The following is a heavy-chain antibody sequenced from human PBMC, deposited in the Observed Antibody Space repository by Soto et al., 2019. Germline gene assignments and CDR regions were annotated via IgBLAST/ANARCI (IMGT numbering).Heavy chain of an antibody. Sequence: EVQLVESGGGLVQPGRSLRLSCAASGFTFDDYAMHWVREAPGKGLEWVAGSSGKRDSIGYADSVKGRFTISRDNAKNSLYLQMNSLRAEDTALYYCARHCSGGSCYQLDAFDIWGQGTMVTVSS. J-gene: IGHJ3*02. CDR1: GFTFDDYA. V-gene: IGHV3-9*01. CDR2: SSGKRDSI. D-gene: IGHD2-15*01. CDR3: ARHCSGGSCYQLDAFDI.